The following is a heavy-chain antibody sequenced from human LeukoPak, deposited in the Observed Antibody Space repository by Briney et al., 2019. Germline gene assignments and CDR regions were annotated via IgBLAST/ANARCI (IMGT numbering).Heavy chain of an antibody. J-gene: IGHJ4*02. V-gene: IGHV3-7*01. CDR2: IKQDGSEK. D-gene: IGHD1-26*01. CDR3: ARDGRSGSNYGRVDY. Sequence: PGGSLRLSCAASGFTFSSYWMSWVRQAPGKGLEWVANIKQDGSEKYYVDSVKGRFTISRDNAKKSLYLQMNSLRAEDTAVYYCARDGRSGSNYGRVDYWGQGTLVTVSS. CDR1: GFTFSSYW.